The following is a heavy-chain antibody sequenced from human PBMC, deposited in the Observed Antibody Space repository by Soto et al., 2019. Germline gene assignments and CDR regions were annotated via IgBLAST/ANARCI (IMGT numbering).Heavy chain of an antibody. D-gene: IGHD3-3*01. Sequence: EVQLVESGGGLVKPGGSLRLSCAASGFTFSSYSMNWVRQAPGKGLEWVSSISSSSSYIYYADSVKGRFTISRDNAKNSLYLQMNSLRAEDTAVYYCASLSTYYDFWSGPPAFDIWGKGTMVTVSS. J-gene: IGHJ3*02. CDR1: GFTFSSYS. CDR2: ISSSSSYI. V-gene: IGHV3-21*01. CDR3: ASLSTYYDFWSGPPAFDI.